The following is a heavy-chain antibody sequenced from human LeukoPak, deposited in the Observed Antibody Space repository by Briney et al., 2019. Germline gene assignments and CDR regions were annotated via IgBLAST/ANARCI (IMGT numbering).Heavy chain of an antibody. Sequence: SETLSLTCTVSGDSISSYYWSWIRQPPGKGLEWIGYIYYSGSTTYNPSLKSRLTISVDTSKNHFSLRLSSVTAADTAVYYCARGSYCSSTSCYGYGMDVWGQGTTVTVSS. CDR3: ARGSYCSSTSCYGYGMDV. D-gene: IGHD2-2*01. J-gene: IGHJ6*02. CDR1: GDSISSYY. CDR2: IYYSGST. V-gene: IGHV4-59*01.